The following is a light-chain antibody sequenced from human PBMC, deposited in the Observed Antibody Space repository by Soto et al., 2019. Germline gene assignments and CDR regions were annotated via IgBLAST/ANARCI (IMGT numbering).Light chain of an antibody. J-gene: IGKJ2*01. Sequence: DIQMTQSPSSLSASVGDRVTITCRASQSISSYLNWYQQKPGKAPKLLIYAASSLQSGVPSRFXGSGSGTDITLTISSLQPEDFATYYCQQSYSTPLYTFGQGTKLEIK. V-gene: IGKV1-39*01. CDR3: QQSYSTPLYT. CDR2: AAS. CDR1: QSISSY.